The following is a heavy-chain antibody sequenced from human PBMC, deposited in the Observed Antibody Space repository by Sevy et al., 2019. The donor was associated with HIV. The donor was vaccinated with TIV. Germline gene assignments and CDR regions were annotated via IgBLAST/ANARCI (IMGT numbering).Heavy chain of an antibody. CDR2: IRSKGYGGTT. Sequence: GGSLRLSCTASGFTFGDYAMSWFRQAPGKGLEWVGFIRSKGYGGTTEYAASVKGRFTISRDDSKSIAYLQMNSLKTEDTAVYYCTGGWYGYGWKYYYGMDVWGQGTTVTVSS. V-gene: IGHV3-49*03. CDR3: TGGWYGYGWKYYYGMDV. D-gene: IGHD6-19*01. J-gene: IGHJ6*02. CDR1: GFTFGDYA.